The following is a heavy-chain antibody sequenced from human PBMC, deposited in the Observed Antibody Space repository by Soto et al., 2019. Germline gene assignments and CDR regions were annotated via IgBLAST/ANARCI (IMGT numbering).Heavy chain of an antibody. V-gene: IGHV4-30-4*01. CDR1: GDSISAVDYF. CDR3: ARGRYCLTGRCFPNWFES. Sequence: SETLSLTCSVSGDSISAVDYFWAWIRQPPGQALEYIGYIYKSATTYYNPSFESRVAISLDTSKSQFSLNVTSVTAADTAVYFCARGRYCLTGRCFPNWFESWGQGTLVTVSS. J-gene: IGHJ5*01. CDR2: IYKSATT. D-gene: IGHD2-15*01.